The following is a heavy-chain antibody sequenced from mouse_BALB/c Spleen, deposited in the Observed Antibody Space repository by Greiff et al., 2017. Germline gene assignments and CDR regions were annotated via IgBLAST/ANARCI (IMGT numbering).Heavy chain of an antibody. V-gene: IGHV3-2*02. CDR3: ARGNDAMDY. J-gene: IGHJ4*01. D-gene: IGHD2-1*01. CDR1: GYSITSDYA. CDR2: ISYSGST. Sequence: VQLKESGPGLVKPSQSLSLTCTVTGYSITSDYAWNWIRQFPGNQLEWMGYISYSGSTSYNPSLKSRISITRDTSKNQFFLQLNSVTTEDTATYYCARGNDAMDYWGQGTSVTVSS.